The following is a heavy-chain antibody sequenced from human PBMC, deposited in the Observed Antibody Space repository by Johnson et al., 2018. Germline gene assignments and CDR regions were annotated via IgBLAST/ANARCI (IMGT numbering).Heavy chain of an antibody. J-gene: IGHJ4*02. CDR3: TTVDTY. Sequence: VQLVESGGGLVQPGGSLRLSCTASGFTFSNYWFHWVRQSPGKGLEWVSRVSSDGSSTTYVDSVRDRFTISRDNAKNTLYLQMNSLSADDTAVYYCTTVDTYWGQGTLVTVSS. CDR1: GFTFSNYW. CDR2: VSSDGSST. V-gene: IGHV3-74*02. D-gene: IGHD4-23*01.